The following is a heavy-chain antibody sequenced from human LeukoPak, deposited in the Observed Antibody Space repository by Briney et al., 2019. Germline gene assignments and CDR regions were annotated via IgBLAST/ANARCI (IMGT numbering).Heavy chain of an antibody. D-gene: IGHD6-19*01. Sequence: GASVKVSCKASGYTLTDYYIHWVRQAPGQGLEWMGWINPNSGGRKYAQKFQGRVTMTRDTSISTAYMELSGLGFDDTAVYYCARNGHISAWSYYYYYVDVWGIGTTVTVSS. J-gene: IGHJ6*03. V-gene: IGHV1-2*02. CDR1: GYTLTDYY. CDR3: ARNGHISAWSYYYYYVDV. CDR2: INPNSGGR.